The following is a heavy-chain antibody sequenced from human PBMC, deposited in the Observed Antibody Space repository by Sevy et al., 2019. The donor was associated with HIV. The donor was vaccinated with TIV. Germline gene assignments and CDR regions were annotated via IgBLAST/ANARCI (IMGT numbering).Heavy chain of an antibody. J-gene: IGHJ4*02. D-gene: IGHD3-3*01. CDR1: GYSISSGYY. CDR3: ARVGVVITLYYFDY. CDR2: IYHSGST. V-gene: IGHV4-38-2*02. Sequence: SETLSLTCTVSGYSISSGYYWGWIRQPPGKGLEWIGSIYHSGSTYYNPSLKSRVTISVDTSKNQFSLKLRSVTAADTAVYYCARVGVVITLYYFDYWGQGTLVTVSS.